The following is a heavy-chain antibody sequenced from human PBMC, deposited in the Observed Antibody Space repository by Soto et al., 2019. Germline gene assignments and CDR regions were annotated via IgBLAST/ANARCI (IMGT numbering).Heavy chain of an antibody. J-gene: IGHJ4*02. Sequence: ASVKVSCKASGYTFTSYAMHWVRQAPGQRLEWMGWISAYNGNTNYAQKLQGRVTMTTDTSTSTAYMELRSLRSDDTAVYYCARRTIYCSGGSCSSFPFDYWGQGTLVTVSS. CDR2: ISAYNGNT. D-gene: IGHD2-15*01. CDR3: ARRTIYCSGGSCSSFPFDY. V-gene: IGHV1-18*01. CDR1: GYTFTSYA.